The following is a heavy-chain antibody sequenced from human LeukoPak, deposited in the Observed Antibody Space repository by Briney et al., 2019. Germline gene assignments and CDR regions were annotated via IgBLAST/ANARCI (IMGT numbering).Heavy chain of an antibody. CDR2: INSSSSYI. Sequence: AGSLSLSCAASGFTFSSYSMNWIRQAPGQGLEWVSSINSSSSYIYYADSVKGRFTISRENAKNSLYLQMNSLRGKDTAVYYCARTYDFCSGTTYYCGQGTLGTASS. V-gene: IGHV3-21*01. CDR3: ARTYDFCSGTTYY. D-gene: IGHD3-3*01. J-gene: IGHJ4*02. CDR1: GFTFSSYS.